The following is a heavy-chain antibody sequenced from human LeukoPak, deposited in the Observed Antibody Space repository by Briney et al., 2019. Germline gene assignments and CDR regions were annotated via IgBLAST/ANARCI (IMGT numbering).Heavy chain of an antibody. CDR3: AKPLWFGETDYNYYYYGMDV. CDR2: ISHDGSNK. V-gene: IGHV3-30*18. Sequence: GGFLRLSCAGFGFTFSSYGMQWVRQAPGKGLEWVAVISHDGSNKYYADSVKGRFTISRDNSKNTLYLQMNSLRAEDTAVYYCAKPLWFGETDYNYYYYGMDVWGQGTTVTVSS. D-gene: IGHD3-10*01. J-gene: IGHJ6*02. CDR1: GFTFSSYG.